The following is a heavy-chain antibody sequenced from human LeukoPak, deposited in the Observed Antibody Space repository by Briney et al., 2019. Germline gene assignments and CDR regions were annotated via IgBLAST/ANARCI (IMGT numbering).Heavy chain of an antibody. V-gene: IGHV1-18*01. D-gene: IGHD6-19*01. J-gene: IGHJ4*02. Sequence: ASVKVSCKASGYTFTSYGISWVRQAPGQGLEWMGWISAYNGNTNYAQKLQSRVTMTTDTSTSTAYMELRSLRSDDTAVYYCARDVSLGGIAVAGTGTHFDYWGQGTLVTVSS. CDR1: GYTFTSYG. CDR3: ARDVSLGGIAVAGTGTHFDY. CDR2: ISAYNGNT.